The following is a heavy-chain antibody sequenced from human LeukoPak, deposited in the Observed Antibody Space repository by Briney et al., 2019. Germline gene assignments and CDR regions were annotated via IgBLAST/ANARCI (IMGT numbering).Heavy chain of an antibody. Sequence: GRSLKLSCAASGFSFSTYGMHWVRQAPGKGLEWVAVIWYDGRNKYYADSVKGRFSVSRDNSNNTPDLQVNSLRDEDTAVYYCARGGLGYYDVNWFDPWGQGTLVVVSS. CDR2: IWYDGRNK. CDR3: ARGGLGYYDVNWFDP. J-gene: IGHJ5*02. V-gene: IGHV3-33*01. CDR1: GFSFSTYG. D-gene: IGHD3-3*01.